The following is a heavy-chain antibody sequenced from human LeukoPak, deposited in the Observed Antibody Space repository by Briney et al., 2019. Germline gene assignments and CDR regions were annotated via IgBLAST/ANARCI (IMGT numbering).Heavy chain of an antibody. Sequence: SETLSLTCTVSGGSISSYCWSWIRQPPGKGLEWIGYIYYSGSTNYNPSLKSRVTISVDTSKNQFSLKLSSVTAADTAVYYCAKGRDAYDMWGQGTMVTVSS. CDR2: IYYSGST. J-gene: IGHJ3*02. V-gene: IGHV4-59*01. CDR3: AKGRDAYDM. CDR1: GGSISSYC. D-gene: IGHD5-24*01.